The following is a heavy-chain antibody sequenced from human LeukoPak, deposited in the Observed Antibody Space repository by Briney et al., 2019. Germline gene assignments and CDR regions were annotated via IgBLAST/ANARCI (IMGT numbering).Heavy chain of an antibody. Sequence: GRSLRLSCAASGFTFSSYAMHWVRQAPGKGLEWVAVISYDGSNKYCADSVKGRFTISRDNSKNTLYLQMNSLRAEDTAVYYCARDVPLTYYDFWSGSQRGDYFDYWGQGTLVTVSS. D-gene: IGHD3-3*01. V-gene: IGHV3-30-3*01. CDR1: GFTFSSYA. CDR3: ARDVPLTYYDFWSGSQRGDYFDY. CDR2: ISYDGSNK. J-gene: IGHJ4*02.